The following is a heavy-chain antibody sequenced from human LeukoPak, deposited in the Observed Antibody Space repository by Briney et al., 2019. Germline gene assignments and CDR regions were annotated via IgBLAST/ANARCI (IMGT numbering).Heavy chain of an antibody. CDR3: AREPTLWGGGSGMDV. D-gene: IGHD3-16*01. V-gene: IGHV1-8*01. CDR1: GYPFTSYD. Sequence: ASVKVSFKASGYPFTSYDINWVRQATGQGPEWMGWMNPNSGNTGYAQKFQGRVTMTRNTSISTAYMELSSLRSEDTAVYYCAREPTLWGGGSGMDVWGQGTTVTVSS. CDR2: MNPNSGNT. J-gene: IGHJ6*02.